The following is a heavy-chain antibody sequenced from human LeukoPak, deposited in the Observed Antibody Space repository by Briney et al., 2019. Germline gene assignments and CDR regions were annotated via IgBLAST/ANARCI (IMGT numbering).Heavy chain of an antibody. D-gene: IGHD6-13*01. CDR2: IKQDGSEK. V-gene: IGHV3-7*01. Sequence: GGSLRLSCAASGFTFSTYWMSWVRQAPGKGMEWVGNIKQDGSEKYYVDSVKGRFTISRDNAKNSLYLQMNSLRAEDTAMYYCARDSAGNDYWGQGTLVTVSS. CDR3: ARDSAGNDY. CDR1: GFTFSTYW. J-gene: IGHJ4*02.